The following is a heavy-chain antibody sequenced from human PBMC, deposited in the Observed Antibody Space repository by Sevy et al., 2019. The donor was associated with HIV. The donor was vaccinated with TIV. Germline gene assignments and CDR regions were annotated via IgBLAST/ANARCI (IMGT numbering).Heavy chain of an antibody. CDR3: TRPPPYYGSGSPTDY. CDR1: GFTFGDYA. J-gene: IGHJ4*02. Sequence: GGSLRLSCTASGFTFGDYAMSWFRQAPGKGLEWVGFIRSKAYGGTTEYAASVKGRFTISRDDSKSIAYLQMNSLKTEDTAVYYCTRPPPYYGSGSPTDYWGQGTLVTVSS. D-gene: IGHD3-10*01. CDR2: IRSKAYGGTT. V-gene: IGHV3-49*03.